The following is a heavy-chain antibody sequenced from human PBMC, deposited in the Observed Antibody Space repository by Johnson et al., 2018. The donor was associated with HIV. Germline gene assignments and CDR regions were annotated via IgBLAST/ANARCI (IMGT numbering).Heavy chain of an antibody. CDR2: INTGGST. J-gene: IGHJ3*02. Sequence: EVQLVESGGGLVQPGGSLRLSCAASGFTFSSYWMHWVRQAPGKGLVWVSRINTGGSTYYADSVKGRFTISRDNSKNTLYLQMNSLRAEDTAVYYCAKDPGITMIAHAFDIWGQGTMVTVSS. D-gene: IGHD3-22*01. CDR1: GFTFSSYW. CDR3: AKDPGITMIAHAFDI. V-gene: IGHV3-66*01.